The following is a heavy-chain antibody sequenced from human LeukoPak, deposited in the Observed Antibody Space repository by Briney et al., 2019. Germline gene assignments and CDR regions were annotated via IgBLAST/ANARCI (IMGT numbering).Heavy chain of an antibody. J-gene: IGHJ4*02. D-gene: IGHD5-12*01. CDR2: ISYDGSNK. CDR1: GFTFSSYA. Sequence: GSLRLSCAASGFTFSSYAMHWVRQAPGKGLEWVAVISYDGSNKYYADSVKGRFTISRDNSKNTLYLQMNSLRAEDTAVYYCATSKDSGYLPLSCFDYWGQGTLVTVSS. CDR3: ATSKDSGYLPLSCFDY. V-gene: IGHV3-30-3*01.